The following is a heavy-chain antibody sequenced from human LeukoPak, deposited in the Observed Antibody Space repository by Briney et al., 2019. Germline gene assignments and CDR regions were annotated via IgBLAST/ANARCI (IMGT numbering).Heavy chain of an antibody. CDR2: IYSGGST. CDR1: GFTVSSNY. V-gene: IGHV3-53*01. D-gene: IGHD5-12*01. J-gene: IGHJ4*02. Sequence: GGSLRLSCAASGFTVSSNYMSWVRQAPGKGLEWVSVIYSGGSTYYADSVKGRFTISRDNAKNSLYLQMNSLRAEDTAVYYCASRTRLLPFDYWGQGTLVTVSS. CDR3: ASRTRLLPFDY.